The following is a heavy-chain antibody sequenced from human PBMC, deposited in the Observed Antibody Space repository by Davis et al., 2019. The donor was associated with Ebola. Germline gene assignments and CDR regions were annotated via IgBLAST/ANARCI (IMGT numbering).Heavy chain of an antibody. Sequence: GESLKISCAASGFTFSSYGMHWVRQAPGKGLEWVSGISGSGGGTYYADSVKGRFTISRDNSKNTLYLQMNSLRAEDTAVYYCARELTDYMDVWGKGTTVTVSS. CDR3: ARELTDYMDV. D-gene: IGHD4/OR15-4a*01. CDR2: ISGSGGGT. J-gene: IGHJ6*03. V-gene: IGHV3-23*01. CDR1: GFTFSSYG.